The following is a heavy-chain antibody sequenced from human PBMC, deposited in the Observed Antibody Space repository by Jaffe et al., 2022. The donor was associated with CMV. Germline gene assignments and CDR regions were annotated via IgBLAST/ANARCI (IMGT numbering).Heavy chain of an antibody. CDR1: GGSISSYY. D-gene: IGHD3-3*01. V-gene: IGHV4-59*01. CDR2: IYYSGST. Sequence: QVQLQESGPGLVKPSETLSLTCTVSGGSISSYYWSWIRQPPGKGLEWIGYIYYSGSTNYNPSLKSRVTISVDTSKNQFSLKLSSVTAADTAVYYCARGTYYDFWSGYYEPGGAFDIWGQGTMVTVSS. CDR3: ARGTYYDFWSGYYEPGGAFDI. J-gene: IGHJ3*02.